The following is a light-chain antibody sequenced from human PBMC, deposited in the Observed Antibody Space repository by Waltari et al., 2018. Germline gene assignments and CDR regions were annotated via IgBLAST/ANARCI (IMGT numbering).Light chain of an antibody. CDR2: KTS. V-gene: IGKV3-20*01. CDR1: QTAAGNY. J-gene: IGKJ3*01. CDR3: HQYGVTPLFT. Sequence: EFVLTQSPGTLSLSPGEPATLSCRASQTAAGNYLSWYQQKPGQAPRLLMYKTSNRATGIPDRFIGSGSGTDFTLTISRLEPEDSAVYYCHQYGVTPLFTFGPGTKVDIK.